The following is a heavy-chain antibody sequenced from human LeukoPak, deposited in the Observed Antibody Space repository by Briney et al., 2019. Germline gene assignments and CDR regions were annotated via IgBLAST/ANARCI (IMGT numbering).Heavy chain of an antibody. D-gene: IGHD3-22*01. J-gene: IGHJ4*02. V-gene: IGHV3-23*01. CDR3: AKDGSYDSSGPSYFDY. CDR1: GFTFSSYS. Sequence: PGGSLRLSCAASGFTFSSYSMNWVRQAPGKGLEWVSAISGSGGSTYYADSVKGRFTISRDNSKNTLYLQMNSLRAEDTAVYYCAKDGSYDSSGPSYFDYWGQGTLVTVSS. CDR2: ISGSGGST.